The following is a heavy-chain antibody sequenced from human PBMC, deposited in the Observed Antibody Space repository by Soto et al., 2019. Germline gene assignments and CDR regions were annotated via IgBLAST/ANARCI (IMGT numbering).Heavy chain of an antibody. CDR1: GFTFTSSA. V-gene: IGHV1-58*01. CDR2: IVVGSGST. D-gene: IGHD3-3*01. CDR3: AADRHYDFWSGPNWLDP. J-gene: IGHJ5*02. Sequence: SVKVSCKASGFTFTSSAVQWVRQARGQRLEWIGWIVVGSGSTNYAQKFQERVTITRDMSTSTAYMELSSLRSEDTAVYYCAADRHYDFWSGPNWLDPWGQGTLVTVTS.